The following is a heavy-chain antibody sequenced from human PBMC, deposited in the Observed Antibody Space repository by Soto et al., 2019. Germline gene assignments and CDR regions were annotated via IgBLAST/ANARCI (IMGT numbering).Heavy chain of an antibody. Sequence: QVQLQESGPGLVKPSETLSLTCTDSGGSISSYYWSWIRQPPGKGLEWIGYTYYSRSTNYNPPPKSRVTISVDTSKNQFSLKLSPVTAADTAVYYCAREVRFAPYNWFDPWGQGTLVTVSS. CDR1: GGSISSYY. V-gene: IGHV4-59*01. D-gene: IGHD3-10*01. CDR3: AREVRFAPYNWFDP. CDR2: TYYSRST. J-gene: IGHJ5*02.